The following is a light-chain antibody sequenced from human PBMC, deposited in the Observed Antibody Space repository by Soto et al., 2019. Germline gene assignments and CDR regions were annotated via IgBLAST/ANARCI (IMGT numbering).Light chain of an antibody. CDR3: QQYNSYLFT. J-gene: IGKJ3*01. Sequence: DIQMTQSPSTLSASVGDRVTITCRASQSISSWLAWYQQKPGKAPKLLIYDASSLESGVPSRFSGSGSGTEVTLTISSLQPDDFATYYCQQYNSYLFTFGPGTKVEIK. V-gene: IGKV1-5*01. CDR2: DAS. CDR1: QSISSW.